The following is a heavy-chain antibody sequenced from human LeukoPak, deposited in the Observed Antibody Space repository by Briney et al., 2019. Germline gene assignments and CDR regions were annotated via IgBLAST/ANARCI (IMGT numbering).Heavy chain of an antibody. J-gene: IGHJ4*02. Sequence: SETLSLTCAVYGGSFSGYFWSWIRQPPGKGLEWIGEINHSGSTNCNPSLKSRVTISVDTSKNQFFLKLSSVTAADAAVYYCARSGSYGGHFDYWGQGTLVTVSS. CDR3: ARSGSYGGHFDY. V-gene: IGHV4-34*01. D-gene: IGHD1-26*01. CDR1: GGSFSGYF. CDR2: INHSGST.